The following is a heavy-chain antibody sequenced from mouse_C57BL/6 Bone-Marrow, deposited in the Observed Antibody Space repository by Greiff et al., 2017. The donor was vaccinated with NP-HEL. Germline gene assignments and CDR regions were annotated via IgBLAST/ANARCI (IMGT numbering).Heavy chain of an antibody. CDR1: GYAFSSSW. CDR2: IYPGDGDT. J-gene: IGHJ2*01. D-gene: IGHD2-4*01. V-gene: IGHV1-82*01. CDR3: ARSLYDYDDDY. Sequence: LVESGPELVKPGASVKISCKASGYAFSSSWMNWVKQRPGKGLEWIGRIYPGDGDTNYNGKFKGKATLTADKSSSTAYMQLSSLTSEDSAVYFCARSLYDYDDDYWGQGTTLTVSS.